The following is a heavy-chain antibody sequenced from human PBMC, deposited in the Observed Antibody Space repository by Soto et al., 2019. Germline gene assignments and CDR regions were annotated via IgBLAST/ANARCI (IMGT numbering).Heavy chain of an antibody. Sequence: QVQLVESGGGVVQPGRSLRLSCAASGFTFSSYGMHWVRQAPGKGLEWVAVISYDGSNKYYADSVKGRFTISIDNSKNTLYLQMNSLRAEDTAVYYCAKPQVWNYYDISGYSTFQHWGQGTLVTVSS. CDR3: AKPQVWNYYDISGYSTFQH. CDR1: GFTFSSYG. CDR2: ISYDGSNK. J-gene: IGHJ1*01. V-gene: IGHV3-30*18. D-gene: IGHD3-22*01.